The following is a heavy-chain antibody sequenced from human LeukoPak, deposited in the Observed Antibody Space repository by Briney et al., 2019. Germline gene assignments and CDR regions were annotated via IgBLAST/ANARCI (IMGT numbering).Heavy chain of an antibody. CDR3: ASHPKYSSSPMGFYYYYMDV. V-gene: IGHV3-7*01. CDR1: GFTFSSYW. D-gene: IGHD6-13*01. J-gene: IGHJ6*03. Sequence: PGGSLRLSCAAPGFTFSSYWLSWVRQAPGKGLEWVANIKQDGSEKYYVDSVKGRFTISRDNAKNSLYLQMNSLRAEDTAVYYCASHPKYSSSPMGFYYYYMDVWGKGTTVTISS. CDR2: IKQDGSEK.